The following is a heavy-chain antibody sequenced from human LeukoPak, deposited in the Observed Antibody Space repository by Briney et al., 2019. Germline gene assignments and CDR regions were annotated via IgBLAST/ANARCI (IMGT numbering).Heavy chain of an antibody. J-gene: IGHJ6*04. V-gene: IGHV1-46*03. CDR1: GYTFTSYS. CDR2: IIPRGSNT. Sequence: ASVTVSCKASGYTFTSYSMHWVRQPPGQGLEWMGIIIPRGSNTSYTQRFQSRVSITTDASRSTVYMELSRRGPEGASGYYCGSHTHMDVWGKGTTVTVSS. CDR3: GSHTHMDV. D-gene: IGHD2-2*02.